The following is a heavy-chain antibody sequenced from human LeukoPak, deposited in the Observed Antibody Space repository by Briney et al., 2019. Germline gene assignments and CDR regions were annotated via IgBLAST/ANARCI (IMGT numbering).Heavy chain of an antibody. D-gene: IGHD3-16*01. CDR2: IKEDGSEK. V-gene: IGHV3-7*01. CDR3: AKDYGGGYFDY. CDR1: RFTFSRFW. Sequence: GESLTLSCVVSRFTFSRFWMAWVRQAPGKGPEWVAQIKEDGSEKYYMDFVEGRFTISRDNAKNSLYLQINSLRAEDTAVYYCAKDYGGGYFDYWGQGTLVTVSS. J-gene: IGHJ4*02.